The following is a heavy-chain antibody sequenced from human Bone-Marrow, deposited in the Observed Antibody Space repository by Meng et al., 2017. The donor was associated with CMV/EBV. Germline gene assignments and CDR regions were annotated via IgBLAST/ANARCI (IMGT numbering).Heavy chain of an antibody. D-gene: IGHD5/OR15-5a*01. CDR1: GFTFSNAW. CDR3: TTGVGVVSTQLFDY. J-gene: IGHJ4*02. V-gene: IGHV3-15*01. CDR2: IKSKINGGTT. Sequence: LSHTCAAPGFTFSNAWMSWVRQAPGKGLEWVGRIKSKINGGTTDYAAAVKGRFTISRDDSKNTVSLQINSLKTEDIAVDYCTTGVGVVSTQLFDYWGQGTLVTVSS.